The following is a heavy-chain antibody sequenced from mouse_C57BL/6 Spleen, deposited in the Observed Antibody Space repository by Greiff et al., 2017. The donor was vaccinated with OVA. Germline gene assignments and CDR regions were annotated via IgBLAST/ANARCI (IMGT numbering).Heavy chain of an antibody. Sequence: EVQRVESGGGLVKPGGSLKLSCAASGFTFSDYGMHWVRQAPEKGLEWVAYISSGSSTIYYADTVKGRYTISRDNAKNTLFLQMISLRSEDTAMYYCARVGFGGNYGWVGYWGQGTTLTVSS. CDR1: GFTFSDYG. CDR2: ISSGSSTI. V-gene: IGHV5-17*01. J-gene: IGHJ2*01. D-gene: IGHD2-1*01. CDR3: ARVGFGGNYGWVGY.